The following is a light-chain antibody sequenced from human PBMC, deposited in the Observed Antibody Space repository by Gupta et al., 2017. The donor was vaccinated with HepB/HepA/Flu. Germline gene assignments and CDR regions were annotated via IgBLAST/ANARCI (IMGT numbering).Light chain of an antibody. J-gene: IGKJ1*01. Sequence: DVVMTQSPVSLPVTLGQPASISCRSSQSLVHSDGNTYLNWFQQRPGQSPRRLIYKVSNRDSGVPDRFSGSVSGTDFTLKISRVDAEDVGVYYCMQAIHWPWTFGQGTKVEI. CDR3: MQAIHWPWT. CDR2: KVS. V-gene: IGKV2-30*02. CDR1: QSLVHSDGNTY.